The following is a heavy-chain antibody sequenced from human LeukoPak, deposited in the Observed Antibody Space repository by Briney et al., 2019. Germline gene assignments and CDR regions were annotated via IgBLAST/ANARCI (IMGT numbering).Heavy chain of an antibody. J-gene: IGHJ6*03. CDR3: AKRRGLELLYYYYMDV. CDR1: GFTFSSYG. D-gene: IGHD1-7*01. Sequence: GGSLRLSCAASGFTFSSYGMSWVRQSPGKGLEWVSGISGSGGSTYYADSVKGRFTISRDNSKNTLYLQMNSLRAEDTAVYYCAKRRGLELLYYYYMDVWGKGTTVTVSS. CDR2: ISGSGGST. V-gene: IGHV3-23*01.